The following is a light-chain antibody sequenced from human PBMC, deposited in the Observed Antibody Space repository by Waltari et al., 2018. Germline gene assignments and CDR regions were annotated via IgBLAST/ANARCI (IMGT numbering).Light chain of an antibody. CDR2: GNS. CDR3: STCDYSLSAHV. CDR1: SNNVGSYA. V-gene: IGLV1-44*01. J-gene: IGLJ3*02. Sequence: QSALTQEASVSGTVGQKVTLSCAGNSNNVGSYAVGWYQQLSHGAPKIVILGNSLPSGIPDRFSGSKSGTTASLTISGLQPEDEADYYCSTCDYSLSAHVFGGGTKLTVL.